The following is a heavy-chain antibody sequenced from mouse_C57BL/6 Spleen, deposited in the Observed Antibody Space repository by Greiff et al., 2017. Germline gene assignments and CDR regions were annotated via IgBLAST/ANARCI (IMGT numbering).Heavy chain of an antibody. J-gene: IGHJ2*01. Sequence: QVQLKQSGPELVKPGASVKISCKASGYAFSSSWMNWVKQRPGKGLEWIGRIYPGDGDTNYNGKFKGKATLTADKSSSTAYMQLSSLTSEDSAVYFCTRFEPYDYDGVYYFDYWGQGTTLSVSS. CDR3: TRFEPYDYDGVYYFDY. CDR1: GYAFSSSW. D-gene: IGHD2-4*01. CDR2: IYPGDGDT. V-gene: IGHV1-82*01.